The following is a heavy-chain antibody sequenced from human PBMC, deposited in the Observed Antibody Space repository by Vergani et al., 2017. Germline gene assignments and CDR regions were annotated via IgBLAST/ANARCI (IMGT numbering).Heavy chain of an antibody. CDR3: ARGDYGSMTGYGY. CDR1: GYPFSNYY. CDR2: INPSGGHT. V-gene: IGHV1-46*03. J-gene: IGHJ4*02. D-gene: IGHD3-9*01. Sequence: QVQVVQSGAEVKKSGASVKVSCKTSGYPFSNYYMHWVRQAPGQGLEWMGIINPSGGHTNYAKKFQGRVTMTRDTSTSTVYMELSSLRSEDTAIYYCARGDYGSMTGYGYWGQGTLVTVSA.